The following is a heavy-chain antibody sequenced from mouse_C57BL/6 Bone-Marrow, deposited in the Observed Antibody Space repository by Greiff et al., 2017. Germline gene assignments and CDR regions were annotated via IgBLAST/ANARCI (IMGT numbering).Heavy chain of an antibody. CDR3: TRDGNYLFAY. D-gene: IGHD2-1*01. J-gene: IGHJ3*01. Sequence: EVQRVESGEGLVKPGGSLKLSCAASGFTFSSYAMSWVRQTPEKRLEWVAYISSGGDYIYYADTVKGRFTISRDNARNTLYLQMGSLKSEDTAMYYCTRDGNYLFAYWGQGTLVTVSA. V-gene: IGHV5-9-1*02. CDR2: ISSGGDYI. CDR1: GFTFSSYA.